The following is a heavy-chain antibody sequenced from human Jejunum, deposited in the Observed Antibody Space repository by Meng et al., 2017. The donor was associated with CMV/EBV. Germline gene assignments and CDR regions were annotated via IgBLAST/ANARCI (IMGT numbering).Heavy chain of an antibody. CDR1: GFTFSRYG. D-gene: IGHD1-7*01. CDR3: AKEGLTGTNGDY. J-gene: IGHJ4*02. V-gene: IGHV3-30*02. Sequence: SCAASGFTFSRYGIHWVRQAPGKGLEWVSFIRYDGSNKYYADSVRGRFTISRDNSKNTLYLQMNSLRTEDTAVYYCAKEGLTGTNGDYWGQGTLVTVSS. CDR2: IRYDGSNK.